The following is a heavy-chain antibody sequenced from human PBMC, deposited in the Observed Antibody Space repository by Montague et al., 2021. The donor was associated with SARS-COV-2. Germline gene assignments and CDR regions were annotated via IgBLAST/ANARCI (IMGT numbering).Heavy chain of an antibody. V-gene: IGHV4-4*02. CDR1: GGSISSSNW. D-gene: IGHD2-2*01. Sequence: SETLSLTCAVSGGSISSSNWWSWVRQPPGKGLEWIGEIHHSGSTKYNPSLKSRVTMSVDKSKNQFSLRLSSVTAADTAVYFCARESDCSSSSCLSFYYYSGMDVWGQGTTVTVSS. CDR3: ARESDCSSSSCLSFYYYSGMDV. CDR2: IHHSGST. J-gene: IGHJ6*02.